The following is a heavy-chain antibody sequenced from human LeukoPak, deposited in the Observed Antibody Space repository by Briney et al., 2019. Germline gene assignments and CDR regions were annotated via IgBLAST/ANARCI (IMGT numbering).Heavy chain of an antibody. D-gene: IGHD6-19*01. Sequence: ASVKVSCKASGYTFTSYGISWVRQAPGQGLEWMGWISAYNGNTNYAQKLQGRVTMTTDTSTSTAYMELRSLRSDDTAVYYCARDRGQWLAYYFDYWGQGTLVTVSS. J-gene: IGHJ4*02. CDR2: ISAYNGNT. CDR3: ARDRGQWLAYYFDY. V-gene: IGHV1-18*01. CDR1: GYTFTSYG.